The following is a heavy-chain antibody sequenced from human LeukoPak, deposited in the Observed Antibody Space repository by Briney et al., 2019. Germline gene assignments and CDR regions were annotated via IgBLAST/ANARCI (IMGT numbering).Heavy chain of an antibody. Sequence: RGASLKLSCTASGYTFSTYGIRWVRQAPGQGLEWMGWISTYGGNTNYAQTFKDRVTLTTDTSTSTAYMELRSLRSDDTATYYCARDVNYDFDYWGQGTLVTVSS. CDR1: GYTFSTYG. V-gene: IGHV1-18*01. CDR2: ISTYGGNT. CDR3: ARDVNYDFDY. J-gene: IGHJ4*02. D-gene: IGHD3-22*01.